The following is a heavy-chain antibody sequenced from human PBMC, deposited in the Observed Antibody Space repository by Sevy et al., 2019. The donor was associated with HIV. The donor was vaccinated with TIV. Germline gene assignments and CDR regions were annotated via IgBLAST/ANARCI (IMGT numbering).Heavy chain of an antibody. CDR3: ARLSSSGYEY. Sequence: GESLKISCKASGYSFTPYWIGWVRQMPGKGLEWMGIVYPRDSDTRYSPSFQGHVTISADKSISTAYLQWRSLKASDTAMYYCARLSSSGYEYWGQGTLVTVSS. CDR1: GYSFTPYW. CDR2: VYPRDSDT. J-gene: IGHJ4*02. D-gene: IGHD3-22*01. V-gene: IGHV5-51*01.